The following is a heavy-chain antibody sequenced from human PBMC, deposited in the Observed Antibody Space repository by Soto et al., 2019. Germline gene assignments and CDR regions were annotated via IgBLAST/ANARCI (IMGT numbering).Heavy chain of an antibody. V-gene: IGHV1-18*01. CDR3: ARDLAGPYGSGSHYGMDV. CDR2: TSAYNGNT. D-gene: IGHD3-10*01. J-gene: IGHJ6*02. CDR1: GYTFTTNV. Sequence: QVQLVQSGAEVKKPGASGKVSCRAPGYTFTTNVIGWVRRAPGQGLEGRGGTSAYNGNTNYAQKLQGRVTMTTDTSTSTAYMELRSLRSDDTAVYYCARDLAGPYGSGSHYGMDVWGQGTTVTVSS.